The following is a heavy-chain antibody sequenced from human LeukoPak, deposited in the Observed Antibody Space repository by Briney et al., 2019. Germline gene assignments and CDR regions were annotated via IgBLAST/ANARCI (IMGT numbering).Heavy chain of an antibody. D-gene: IGHD3-3*01. CDR1: GFTFSSYA. Sequence: GGSLRLSCAASGFTFSSYAMHWVRQAPGKGLEWVAVISYDGSNKYYADSVKGRFTISRDNSKNTLYLQMNSLRAEDTAVYYCAKVGTTYYDFWSGYYYFDYWGQGTLVTVSS. V-gene: IGHV3-30-3*01. CDR3: AKVGTTYYDFWSGYYYFDY. CDR2: ISYDGSNK. J-gene: IGHJ4*02.